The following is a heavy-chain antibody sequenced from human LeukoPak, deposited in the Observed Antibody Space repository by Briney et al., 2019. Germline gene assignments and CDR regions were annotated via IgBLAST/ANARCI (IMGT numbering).Heavy chain of an antibody. Sequence: PSETLSLTCTVSGGFINSYYWSWIRQPPWKGLEWIGYIHYSGSTNYNPSLKSRITISVDTSKNQFSLRLNSVTAADTAVYYCARWATGSRYFDYWGQGTLVTVSS. CDR3: ARWATGSRYFDY. CDR2: IHYSGST. J-gene: IGHJ4*02. D-gene: IGHD1-1*01. V-gene: IGHV4-59*08. CDR1: GGFINSYY.